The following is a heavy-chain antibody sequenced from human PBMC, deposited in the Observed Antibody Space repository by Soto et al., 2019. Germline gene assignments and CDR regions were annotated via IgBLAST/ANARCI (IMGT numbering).Heavy chain of an antibody. V-gene: IGHV1-18*01. D-gene: IGHD2-2*01. CDR3: AREQLSLVPAAIADYYYYGMDV. CDR2: ISAYNGNT. J-gene: IGHJ6*02. Sequence: GASVKVSCKASGYTFTSYGISWVRQAPGQGLEWMGWISAYNGNTNYAQKLQGRVTMTTDTSTSTAYMELRSLRSDDTAVYYCAREQLSLVPAAIADYYYYGMDVWG. CDR1: GYTFTSYG.